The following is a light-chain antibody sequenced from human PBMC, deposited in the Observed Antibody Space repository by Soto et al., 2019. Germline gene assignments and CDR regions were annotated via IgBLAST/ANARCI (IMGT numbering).Light chain of an antibody. Sequence: QSALTQPRSVSGSPGQSVTISCTGTSSDVGGYNYVSWYQQHPGKAPKLMIYDVSKRPSGVPDRFSGSKSGNTASLTISGLQAEDEADYYCCSYAGSDSYVFGTGTMLTVL. CDR1: SSDVGGYNY. CDR2: DVS. V-gene: IGLV2-11*01. CDR3: CSYAGSDSYV. J-gene: IGLJ1*01.